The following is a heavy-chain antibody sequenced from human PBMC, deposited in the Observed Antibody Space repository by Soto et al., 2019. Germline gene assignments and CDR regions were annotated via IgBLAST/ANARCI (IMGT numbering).Heavy chain of an antibody. CDR1: GFTFNSYG. D-gene: IGHD3-22*01. CDR3: AKHGPRITVKVLVTYPDAFEI. CDR2: ISYDGGNK. Sequence: VGSLRLSCAASGFTFNSYGMHWVRQAPGKELEWVAVISYDGGNKYYADSVKGRFTISRDNSKNTLYLQMNSLRAEDRAVYYCAKHGPRITVKVLVTYPDAFEIWTQRKMV. V-gene: IGHV3-30*18. J-gene: IGHJ3*02.